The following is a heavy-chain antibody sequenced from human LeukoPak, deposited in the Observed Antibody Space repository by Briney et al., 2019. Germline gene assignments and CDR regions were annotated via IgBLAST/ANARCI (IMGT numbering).Heavy chain of an antibody. V-gene: IGHV3-23*01. CDR3: AKLSLSGRSQSADY. D-gene: IGHD3-10*01. J-gene: IGHJ4*02. Sequence: GGSLRLSCVASGLTFNNHSMSWVRQAPGMGLEWVSVVSTNGDVTFYADSVKGRFTISRDNSKNTLFLQMNSLRAEDTAVYYCAKLSLSGRSQSADYWGQGTLVTASS. CDR2: VSTNGDVT. CDR1: GLTFNNHS.